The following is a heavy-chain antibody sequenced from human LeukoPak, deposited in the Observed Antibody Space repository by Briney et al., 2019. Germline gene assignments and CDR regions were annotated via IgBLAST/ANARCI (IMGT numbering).Heavy chain of an antibody. J-gene: IGHJ4*02. D-gene: IGHD3-22*01. Sequence: GASVKVSCKASGYTFTGYYMHWVRQAPGQGLEWMGWINPNSGGTNYAQKFQGRVTMTRDTSISTAYVELSRLRSDDTAVYYCARDQGYYDSSGYSDYWGQGTLVTVSS. V-gene: IGHV1-2*02. CDR1: GYTFTGYY. CDR3: ARDQGYYDSSGYSDY. CDR2: INPNSGGT.